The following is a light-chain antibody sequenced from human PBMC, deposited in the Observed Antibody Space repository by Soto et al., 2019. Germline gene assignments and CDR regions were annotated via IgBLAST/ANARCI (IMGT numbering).Light chain of an antibody. J-gene: IGKJ1*01. CDR3: QQYYSDPRA. CDR1: QGISSY. V-gene: IGKV1-8*01. CDR2: AAS. Sequence: AIRMTQSPSSLSASTGDRVTISCRASQGISSYLAWYQKKPGKAPKLLIYAASTLQSGVPSRFSGSGSGTDFTLTISCLQSEDFATYYWQQYYSDPRAFGNGTKVAMK.